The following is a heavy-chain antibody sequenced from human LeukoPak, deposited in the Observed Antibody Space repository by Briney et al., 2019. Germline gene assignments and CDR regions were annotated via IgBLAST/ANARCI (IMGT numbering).Heavy chain of an antibody. V-gene: IGHV3-23*01. J-gene: IGHJ4*02. D-gene: IGHD6-13*01. CDR2: ISGRGGST. CDR3: AKAMGGYSSINYYFDY. CDR1: GFTFSSYA. Sequence: GGSLRLSCAASGFTFSSYAMSWVRQAPGKGLEWVSAISGRGGSTYYADSVKGRFTISRDNSKNTLYLQMNSLRAEDTAVYYCAKAMGGYSSINYYFDYWGQGTLVTVSS.